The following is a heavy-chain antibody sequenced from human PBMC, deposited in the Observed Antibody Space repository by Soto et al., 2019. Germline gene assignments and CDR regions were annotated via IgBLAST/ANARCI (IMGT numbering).Heavy chain of an antibody. J-gene: IGHJ4*02. V-gene: IGHV3-66*01. CDR1: GITVSGYY. Sequence: EVPLVESGGALVQPGGSLRLSCAASGITVSGYYFHWVRQAPGKGLEWISTIYGGGVTYYIDSVKGRFVISRDNSRNTMFLQMNSLRVEDTAVYFCLYTRLTVAGIADWGQGTRVTVSS. CDR2: IYGGGVT. CDR3: LYTRLTVAGIAD. D-gene: IGHD6-19*01.